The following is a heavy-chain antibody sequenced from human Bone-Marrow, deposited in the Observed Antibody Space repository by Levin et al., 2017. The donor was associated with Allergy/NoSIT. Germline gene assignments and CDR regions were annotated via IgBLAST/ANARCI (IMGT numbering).Heavy chain of an antibody. CDR1: GYIFTTYA. CDR2: ISIYNGDT. CDR3: ARGLHAFDF. D-gene: IGHD2-15*01. Sequence: GASVKVSCKASGYIFTTYAINWVRQAPGQGLEWMGWISIYNGDTNYAQKLQGRVSMTTDTSTSTAYMELRSLKSDDTAVYYCARGLHAFDFWGQGTMVTVSS. V-gene: IGHV1-18*01. J-gene: IGHJ3*01.